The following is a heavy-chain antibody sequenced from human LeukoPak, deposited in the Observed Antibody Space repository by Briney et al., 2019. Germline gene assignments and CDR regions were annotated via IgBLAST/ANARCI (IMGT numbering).Heavy chain of an antibody. J-gene: IGHJ4*02. CDR3: AKDLGYGDYEADFDY. D-gene: IGHD4-17*01. CDR1: GFTFSIYY. CDR2: ITSSSSYI. Sequence: PGGSLRLSCAASGFTFSIYYMNWVRQAPGKGLEWVSSITSSSSYIYYADSVKGRFTISRDNAKNTLSLQMNSLRVEDTALYYCAKDLGYGDYEADFDYWGQGTLVTVSS. V-gene: IGHV3-21*04.